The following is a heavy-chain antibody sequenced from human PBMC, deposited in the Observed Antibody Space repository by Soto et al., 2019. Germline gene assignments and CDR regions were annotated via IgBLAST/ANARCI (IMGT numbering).Heavy chain of an antibody. J-gene: IGHJ4*02. CDR3: ARDLEFRDGNISHLDY. CDR1: GGTFTTHA. CDR2: IIPIFGTP. Sequence: QVQLLQSGAEVKKPGSSVKVSCTASGGTFTTHALNWVRQAPGQGLEWVGGIIPIFGTPNYAQKFQGRVSITADASTSTVYMELSSLRSDDTAVYYCARDLEFRDGNISHLDYWGQGTLVTVSS. V-gene: IGHV1-69*01. D-gene: IGHD3-10*01.